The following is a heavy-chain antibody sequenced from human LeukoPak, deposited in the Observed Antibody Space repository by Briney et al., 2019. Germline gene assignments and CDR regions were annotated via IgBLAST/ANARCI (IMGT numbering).Heavy chain of an antibody. Sequence: GGSLRLSCAASGFIFSTYSMHWARQAPGKGLEWVSSISSSSRYINYADSVKGRFTISRDNTKNSLYLQMDSLRAEDTAIYYCARHTPASVGTLLGYWGQGTLVTVSS. J-gene: IGHJ4*02. CDR1: GFIFSTYS. CDR3: ARHTPASVGTLLGY. D-gene: IGHD7-27*01. CDR2: ISSSSRYI. V-gene: IGHV3-21*01.